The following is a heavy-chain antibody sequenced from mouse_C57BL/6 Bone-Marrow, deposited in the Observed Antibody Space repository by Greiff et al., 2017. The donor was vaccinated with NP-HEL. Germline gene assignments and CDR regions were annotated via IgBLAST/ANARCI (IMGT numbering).Heavy chain of an antibody. V-gene: IGHV1-53*01. Sequence: QVQLQQPGTELVKPGASVKLSCKASGYTFTSYWMHWVKQRPGKGLEWIGNINPSNGGTNYNEKFESKATLTVDKSSSTAYMQLSSLTSEDSAVYYCARSGTTVVAPVYWGQGTTLTVSS. D-gene: IGHD1-1*01. J-gene: IGHJ2*01. CDR2: INPSNGGT. CDR1: GYTFTSYW. CDR3: ARSGTTVVAPVY.